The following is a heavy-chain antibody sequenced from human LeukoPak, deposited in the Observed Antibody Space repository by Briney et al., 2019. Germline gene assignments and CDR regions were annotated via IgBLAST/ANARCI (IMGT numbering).Heavy chain of an antibody. Sequence: ASVKVSCKASGYTFTSYGISWVRQAPGQGLEWMGWINPNSGGTNYAQKFQGRVTMTRDTSISTAYMELSRLRSDDTAVYYCARFQRRSNYYYYGMDVWGQGTTVTVSS. CDR1: GYTFTSYG. CDR3: ARFQRRSNYYYYGMDV. J-gene: IGHJ6*02. CDR2: INPNSGGT. V-gene: IGHV1-2*02.